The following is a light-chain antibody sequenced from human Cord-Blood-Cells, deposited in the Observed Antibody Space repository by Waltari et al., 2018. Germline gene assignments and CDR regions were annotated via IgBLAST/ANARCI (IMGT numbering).Light chain of an antibody. CDR1: QSVLYSSNDKNY. CDR2: WAS. V-gene: IGKV4-1*01. CDR3: QQYYSTPYS. Sequence: DIVMTQSPDSLAAAWGERGTLHCKTSQSVLYSSNDKNYLAWYQQKPGQPPKLVIYWASTRESGGPDRFSGSGSGTDFTLTISSLQAEDVAVYYCQQYYSTPYSFGQGTKLEIK. J-gene: IGKJ2*03.